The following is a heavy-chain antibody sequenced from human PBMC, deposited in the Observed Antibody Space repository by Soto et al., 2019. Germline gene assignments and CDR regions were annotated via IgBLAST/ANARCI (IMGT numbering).Heavy chain of an antibody. CDR2: INHSGST. J-gene: IGHJ4*02. V-gene: IGHV4-34*01. D-gene: IGHD3-10*01. CDR3: ARGRGTMVRGVIKSLVY. Sequence: SVTRSLTCAVCGGCISSGGYSWSWIRQPPGKGLEWIGEINHSGSTNYNPSLKSRVTISVDTSKNQFSLKLSSVTAADTAVYYCARGRGTMVRGVIKSLVYRGQGTLVTVSS. CDR1: GGCISSGGYS.